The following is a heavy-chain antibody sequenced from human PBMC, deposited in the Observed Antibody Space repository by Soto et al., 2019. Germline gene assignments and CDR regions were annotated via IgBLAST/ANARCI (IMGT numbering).Heavy chain of an antibody. D-gene: IGHD1-26*01. V-gene: IGHV6-1*01. Sequence: RSQTLSLTCAITGDSVSSNSAGWSWVRQSPSRGLEWLGRTYYRSKWYYEYAVSVRGRITINPDTSKNQYSLQLNSVTPEDTAVYFCARGEQYSGRIFDYWGQGTLVTVCS. CDR1: GDSVSSNSAG. J-gene: IGHJ4*01. CDR3: ARGEQYSGRIFDY. CDR2: TYYRSKWYY.